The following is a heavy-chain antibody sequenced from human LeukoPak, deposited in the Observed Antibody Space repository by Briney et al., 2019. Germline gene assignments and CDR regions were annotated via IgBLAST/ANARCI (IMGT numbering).Heavy chain of an antibody. Sequence: GGSLRLSCAASGFTLSNYAMSWVRQAPGQGLEWVSTISDSGGSTYYADSVKGRFTLSRDNSKSTLSLQMNSLRADDTAVYYCAAQNFDYWGQGTLVTVSS. CDR3: AAQNFDY. J-gene: IGHJ4*02. CDR1: GFTLSNYA. CDR2: ISDSGGST. V-gene: IGHV3-23*01.